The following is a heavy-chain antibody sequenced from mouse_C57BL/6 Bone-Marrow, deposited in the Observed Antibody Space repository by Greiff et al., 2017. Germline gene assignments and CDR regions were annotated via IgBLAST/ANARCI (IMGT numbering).Heavy chain of an antibody. J-gene: IGHJ4*01. CDR1: GFTFSDAW. Sequence: EVKVVESGGGLVQPGGSMKLSCAASGFTFSDAWMDWVRQSPEKGLEWVAEIRNKANNHATYYAESVKGRFTISRDDSKSSVYLQMNSLRAEDTGIYYCTRIYYDYDDGGSYYAMDYWGQGTSVTVSS. CDR3: TRIYYDYDDGGSYYAMDY. V-gene: IGHV6-6*01. D-gene: IGHD2-4*01. CDR2: IRNKANNHAT.